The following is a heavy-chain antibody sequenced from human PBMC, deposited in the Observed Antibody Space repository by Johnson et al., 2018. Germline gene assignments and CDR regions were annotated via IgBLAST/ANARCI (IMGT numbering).Heavy chain of an antibody. V-gene: IGHV3-30*18. CDR3: VQPYSGDWWTLQH. CDR2: ISYDGSKK. Sequence: QVQLVQSGGGLVQPGGSLRLSCAASGFTFSGSAMHWVRQAPGKGLEWVAVISYDGSKKYYADPVGGRFTISRDNSKNTLFVQMNSLRAEDTAVYYCVQPYSGDWWTLQHWGQGTLVTVSS. CDR1: GFTFSGSA. J-gene: IGHJ1*01. D-gene: IGHD6-19*01.